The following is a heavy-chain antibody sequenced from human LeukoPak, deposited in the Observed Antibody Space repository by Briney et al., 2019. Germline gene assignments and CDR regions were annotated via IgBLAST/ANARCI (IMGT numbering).Heavy chain of an antibody. CDR1: GFTFSDYY. Sequence: GGSLRLSCAASGFTFSDYYMSWIRQAPGKGLEWVSYISSSGSTIYYADSVKGRFTISRDNAKNSLYLQMNSLRAEDTAVYYCAKDRQTTVTPFDYWGQGTLVTVSS. V-gene: IGHV3-11*01. D-gene: IGHD4-11*01. CDR3: AKDRQTTVTPFDY. J-gene: IGHJ4*02. CDR2: ISSSGSTI.